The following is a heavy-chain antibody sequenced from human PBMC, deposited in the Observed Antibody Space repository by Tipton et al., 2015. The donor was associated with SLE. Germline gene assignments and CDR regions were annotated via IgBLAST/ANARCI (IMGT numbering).Heavy chain of an antibody. Sequence: TLSLTCTVSGGSISSYYWSWIRQPPGKGLEWIGYIYYSGSTNYNPSLKSRVTISVDTSKNQFSLKLSSVPAADTAVYYCARGGGSYMYPVDYWGQGTLVTVSS. D-gene: IGHD1-26*01. CDR3: ARGGGSYMYPVDY. V-gene: IGHV4-59*01. J-gene: IGHJ4*02. CDR2: IYYSGST. CDR1: GGSISSYY.